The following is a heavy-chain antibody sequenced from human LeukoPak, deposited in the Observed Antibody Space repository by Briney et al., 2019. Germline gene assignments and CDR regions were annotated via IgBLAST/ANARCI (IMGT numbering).Heavy chain of an antibody. D-gene: IGHD2-15*01. CDR1: GYTFTSYG. J-gene: IGHJ4*02. V-gene: IGHV1-18*01. CDR3: ARVERYCSGGSCYSDY. Sequence: AASVKVSCKASGYTFTSYGISWVRQAPGQGLEWMGWISAYNGNTNYAQKLQGRVTMTTDTSTSTAYMELRSLRSDDTAVYYCARVERYCSGGSCYSDYWGQGTLVTVSS. CDR2: ISAYNGNT.